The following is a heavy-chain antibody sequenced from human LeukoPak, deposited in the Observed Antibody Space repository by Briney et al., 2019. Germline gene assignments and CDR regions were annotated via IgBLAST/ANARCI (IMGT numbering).Heavy chain of an antibody. D-gene: IGHD5-24*01. V-gene: IGHV3-30-3*01. CDR1: GITFINHA. J-gene: IGHJ3*02. CDR3: ARVGRDGYNLKGAFDI. Sequence: GGSLRLSCAASGITFINHAMDWVRQAPGKGLEWVAVISYDGSNKYYADSVKGRFTISRDNSKNTLYLQMNSLRAEDTAVYYCARVGRDGYNLKGAFDIWGQGTMVTVSS. CDR2: ISYDGSNK.